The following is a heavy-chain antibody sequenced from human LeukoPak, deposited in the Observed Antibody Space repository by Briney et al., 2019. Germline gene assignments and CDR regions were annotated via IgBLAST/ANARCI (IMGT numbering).Heavy chain of an antibody. Sequence: PSETLSLTCAVYGGSFSGYYWSWIRQPPGKGLEWIGSIYYSGSTYYNPSLKSRVTISVDTSKNQFSLKLSSVTAADTAVYYCASQYSPEGYWGQGTLVTVSS. V-gene: IGHV4-34*01. D-gene: IGHD5-18*01. CDR3: ASQYSPEGY. CDR1: GGSFSGYY. CDR2: IYYSGST. J-gene: IGHJ4*02.